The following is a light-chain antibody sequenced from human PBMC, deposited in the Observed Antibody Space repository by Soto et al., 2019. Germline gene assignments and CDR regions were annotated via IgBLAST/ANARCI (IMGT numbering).Light chain of an antibody. CDR2: EVT. J-gene: IGLJ3*02. V-gene: IGLV2-8*01. Sequence: QSVLTQPPSASGSPGQSVTISCTGTSSDVGGYNYVSWYQQHPGKAPKLIIYEVTKRPSGVPDRFSGSKSGNTASLTVSGLQAEDDADYYCSSHAGINNVVFGGGTKLTVL. CDR1: SSDVGGYNY. CDR3: SSHAGINNVV.